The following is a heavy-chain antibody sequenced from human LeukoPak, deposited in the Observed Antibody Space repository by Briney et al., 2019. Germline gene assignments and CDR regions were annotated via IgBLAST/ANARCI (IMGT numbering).Heavy chain of an antibody. D-gene: IGHD2-8*01. J-gene: IGHJ4*02. CDR3: VGRGLYGGTWLFEY. CDR2: IYHDRTT. CDR1: GDSITAPKW. Sequence: SETLSLTCTVSGDSITAPKWWSWVRQAPGEGLVWIGEIYHDRTTSFNPSLKSRLTISVDKSANQFFLNLNSVSATDTAVYYCVGRGLYGGTWLFEYWGQGALVTVSS. V-gene: IGHV4-4*02.